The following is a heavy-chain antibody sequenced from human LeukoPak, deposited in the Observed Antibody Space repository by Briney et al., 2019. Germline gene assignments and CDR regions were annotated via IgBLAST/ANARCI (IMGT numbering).Heavy chain of an antibody. J-gene: IGHJ4*02. CDR2: IYYSGST. D-gene: IGHD6-13*01. V-gene: IGHV4-30-4*01. Sequence: KASETLSLTRTVSGGSISSGDYYWSWIRQPPGKGLEWIGYIYYSGSTYYNPSLKSRVTISVDTSKNQFSLKLSSVTAADTAVYFCARGFSLGAAGLHSFGYWGQGTLVTVSS. CDR3: ARGFSLGAAGLHSFGY. CDR1: GGSISSGDYY.